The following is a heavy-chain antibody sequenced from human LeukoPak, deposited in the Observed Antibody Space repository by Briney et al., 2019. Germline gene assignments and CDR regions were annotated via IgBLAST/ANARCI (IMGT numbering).Heavy chain of an antibody. V-gene: IGHV4-4*02. D-gene: IGHD1-26*01. CDR1: GGSITTTNF. J-gene: IGHJ5*02. CDR2: ISLRGRT. Sequence: PSGTLSLTCGVSGGSITTTNFWSWVRQPPGGGLEWIGEISLRGRTQYNPSLKSRVNISIDESENHLYLSRASVTAADTAVYYCSRESGPYCPFGHWGQGTLVAVTS. CDR3: SRESGPYCPFGH.